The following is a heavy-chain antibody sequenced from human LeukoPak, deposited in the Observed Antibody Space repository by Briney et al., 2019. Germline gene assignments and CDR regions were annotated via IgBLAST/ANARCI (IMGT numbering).Heavy chain of an antibody. V-gene: IGHV1-18*01. CDR2: ISAYNGNT. Sequence: ASVKVSCEASGYTFTSYGISWVRQAPGQGLEWMGWISAYNGNTNYAQKLQGRVTMTTDTSTSTAYMELRSLRSDDTAVYYCARDYELPDAFDIWGQGTMVTVSS. CDR3: ARDYELPDAFDI. CDR1: GYTFTSYG. D-gene: IGHD1-7*01. J-gene: IGHJ3*02.